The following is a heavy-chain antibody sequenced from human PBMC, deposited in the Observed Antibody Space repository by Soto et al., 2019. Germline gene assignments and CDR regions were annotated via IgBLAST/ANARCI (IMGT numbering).Heavy chain of an antibody. Sequence: SETLSLTCAVYGGSFSCYYWIWIRQPPGKGLEWIGEINHSGSTNYNPSLKSRVTISVDTSKNQFSLKLSSVTAADTAVYYCARKAYYASGRINLFDSWGQGTLVTVSS. CDR3: ARKAYYASGRINLFDS. V-gene: IGHV4-34*01. D-gene: IGHD3-10*01. CDR2: INHSGST. J-gene: IGHJ4*02. CDR1: GGSFSCYY.